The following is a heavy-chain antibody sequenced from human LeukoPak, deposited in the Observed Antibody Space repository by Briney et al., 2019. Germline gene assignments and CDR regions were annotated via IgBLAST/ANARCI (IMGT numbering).Heavy chain of an antibody. V-gene: IGHV4-39*07. CDR2: IYHSGSI. Sequence: PSETLSLTCTVSGGSISSSNYYWGWIRQPPGKGLEWIGYIYHSGSIYYNPSLKSRVTISVDRSKNQFSLNLSSVTAADTAVYYCASGARDYYDSSGSRSWFDPWGQGTLVTVSS. D-gene: IGHD3-22*01. CDR3: ASGARDYYDSSGSRSWFDP. J-gene: IGHJ5*02. CDR1: GGSISSSNYY.